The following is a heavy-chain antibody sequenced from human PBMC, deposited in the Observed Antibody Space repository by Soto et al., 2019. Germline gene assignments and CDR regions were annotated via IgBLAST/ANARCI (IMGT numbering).Heavy chain of an antibody. CDR1: GDSISSYY. D-gene: IGHD3-10*01. CDR3: TRGLPSHFGYDS. CDR2: VFYSGAT. J-gene: IGHJ4*02. Sequence: SGDSISSYYWTWIRQSPGKGLEWVGYVFYSGATNYNPSLKSRVTISLDASKKQVSLRLTSATAADTAVYYCTRGLPSHFGYDSWGQGTLVTSPQ. V-gene: IGHV4-59*01.